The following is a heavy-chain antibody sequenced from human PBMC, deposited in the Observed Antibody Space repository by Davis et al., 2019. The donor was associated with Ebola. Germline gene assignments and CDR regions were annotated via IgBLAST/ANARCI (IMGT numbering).Heavy chain of an antibody. J-gene: IGHJ4*02. CDR2: IYWDDDK. Sequence: SGPTLVKPTQTLTLTCSFSGFSLSTVGVGVGWIRQPPGKALEWLALIYWDDDKRYSPSLKRRPTITKDTSKNQVVLTMTNMDPVDTATYYCAHRLGRFGEWNFDYWGLGTLVTVSS. V-gene: IGHV2-5*02. CDR1: GFSLSTVGVG. CDR3: AHRLGRFGEWNFDY. D-gene: IGHD3-10*01.